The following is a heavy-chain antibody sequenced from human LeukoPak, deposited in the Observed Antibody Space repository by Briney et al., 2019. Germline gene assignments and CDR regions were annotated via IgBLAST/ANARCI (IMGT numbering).Heavy chain of an antibody. CDR1: GFTFSSYW. Sequence: GGSLRLSCAASGFTFSSYWMSWVRQAPGKGLEWVANIKQDGSEKYYVDSVKGRFTISRDYAKNSLYLQMNSLRAEDTAVYYCAREGVAAAAEDWGQGTLVTVSS. CDR2: IKQDGSEK. D-gene: IGHD6-13*01. V-gene: IGHV3-7*03. J-gene: IGHJ4*02. CDR3: AREGVAAAAED.